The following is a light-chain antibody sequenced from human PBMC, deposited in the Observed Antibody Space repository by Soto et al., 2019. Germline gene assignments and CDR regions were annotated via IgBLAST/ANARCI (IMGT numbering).Light chain of an antibody. J-gene: IGLJ1*01. CDR3: SSYTSSSTLFYV. CDR2: DVS. V-gene: IGLV2-14*03. CDR1: SSDIGGYNY. Sequence: QSVLTQPASVSGSPRQSITISCTGTSSDIGGYNYVSWYLHHPGKAPKLVIYDVSNRPSGVSNRFSGSKSGNTASLTISGLQAEDEADYYCSSYTSSSTLFYVFGTGTKLTVL.